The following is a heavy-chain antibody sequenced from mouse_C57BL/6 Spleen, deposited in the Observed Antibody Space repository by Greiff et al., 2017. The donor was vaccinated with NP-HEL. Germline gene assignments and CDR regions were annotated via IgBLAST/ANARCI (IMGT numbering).Heavy chain of an antibody. J-gene: IGHJ1*03. CDR1: GYTFTDYY. CDR3: ARDYGSRRWYFDV. CDR2: INPYNGGT. Sequence: VQLQQSGPVLVKPGASVKMSCKASGYTFTDYYMNWVKQSHGKSLEWIGVINPYNGGTSYNQKFKGKATLTVDKSYSTAYMELNSLTSEDSAVYYCARDYGSRRWYFDVWGTGTTVTVSS. D-gene: IGHD1-1*01. V-gene: IGHV1-19*01.